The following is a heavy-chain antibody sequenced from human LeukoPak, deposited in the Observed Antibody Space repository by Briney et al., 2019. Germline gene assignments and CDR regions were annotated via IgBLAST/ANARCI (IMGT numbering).Heavy chain of an antibody. Sequence: SETLSLTCTVSGGSISSSSYYWGWLRQPPGKGLEWIGRIYYSGSTYYNPSLKSRVTISVDTSKNQFSLKLSSVTAADTAVYYCAPIAAAGIDYWGQGTLVTVSS. J-gene: IGHJ4*02. V-gene: IGHV4-39*01. CDR3: APIAAAGIDY. D-gene: IGHD6-13*01. CDR2: IYYSGST. CDR1: GGSISSSSYY.